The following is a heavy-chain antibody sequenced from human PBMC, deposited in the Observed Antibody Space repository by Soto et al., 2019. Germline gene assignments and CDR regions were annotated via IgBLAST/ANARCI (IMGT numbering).Heavy chain of an antibody. Sequence: ASVKVSCKASGGTFSSYAISWVRQAPGQGLEWMGGITPIFGTANYAQKFQGRVTITADESTSTAYMELSSLRSEDTAVYYCARGVITMILPTDYYYGLDVWGQGTTVTVSS. CDR2: ITPIFGTA. V-gene: IGHV1-69*13. CDR3: ARGVITMILPTDYYYGLDV. CDR1: GGTFSSYA. D-gene: IGHD3-22*01. J-gene: IGHJ6*02.